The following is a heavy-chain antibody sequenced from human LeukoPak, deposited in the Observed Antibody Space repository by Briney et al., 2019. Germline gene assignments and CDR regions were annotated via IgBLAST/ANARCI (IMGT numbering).Heavy chain of an antibody. Sequence: GGSLGLSCVASGFTFSNYPMSWVRQAPGNGLELVSAINERGDITKYADSVKGRFTISRDNSKNTLYLQMNSLRAEDTAVYYCARGDDISPGRVLDYWGRGTLVTVSS. J-gene: IGHJ4*02. CDR2: INERGDIT. D-gene: IGHD3-9*01. CDR1: GFTFSNYP. V-gene: IGHV3-23*01. CDR3: ARGDDISPGRVLDY.